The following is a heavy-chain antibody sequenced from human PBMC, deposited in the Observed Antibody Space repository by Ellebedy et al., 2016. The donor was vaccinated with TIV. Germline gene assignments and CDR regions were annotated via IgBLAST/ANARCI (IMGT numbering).Heavy chain of an antibody. CDR3: AADNMVDFH. J-gene: IGHJ4*02. V-gene: IGHV1-58*01. D-gene: IGHD2/OR15-2a*01. CDR1: GFTFSNSA. Sequence: SVKVSCXASGFTFSNSAVQWVRQARGQHLEWIGWIVGVTGKRNYAQKFQERVVITRDMSTNTVYLELSSLRFDDTAFYYCAADNMVDFHWGQGTLVTVSS. CDR2: IVGVTGKR.